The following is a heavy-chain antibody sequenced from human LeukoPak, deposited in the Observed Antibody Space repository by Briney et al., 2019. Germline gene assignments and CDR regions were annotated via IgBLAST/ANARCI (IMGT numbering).Heavy chain of an antibody. J-gene: IGHJ4*02. Sequence: GGSLRLSCATSGFSLSRNGMHWVRQAPGQGLEWVAFILSDGSYEYYADSVKGRFTISRDTSRNTLFLQMNSLRAEDTAVYYCARPRFLEWLLRLDYWGQGTLVTVSS. CDR1: GFSLSRNG. V-gene: IGHV3-30*19. D-gene: IGHD3-3*01. CDR2: ILSDGSYE. CDR3: ARPRFLEWLLRLDY.